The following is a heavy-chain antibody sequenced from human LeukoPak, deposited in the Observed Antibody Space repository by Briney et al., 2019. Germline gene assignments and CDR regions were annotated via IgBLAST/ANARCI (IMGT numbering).Heavy chain of an antibody. J-gene: IGHJ4*02. Sequence: GGSLRLSCTASGLSFSSFAMSWVRQGPARGLEWVSSIRGNGETLYADSVKGRFTLSSDSSRNTVYFQLNNLRVEDTAIYYCARASWVSSTDAVRWGQGTLVTVSS. CDR2: IRGNGET. CDR1: GLSFSSFA. D-gene: IGHD6-19*01. CDR3: ARASWVSSTDAVR. V-gene: IGHV3-23*01.